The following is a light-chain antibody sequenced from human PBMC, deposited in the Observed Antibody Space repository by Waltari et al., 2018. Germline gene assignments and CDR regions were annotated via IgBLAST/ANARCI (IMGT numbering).Light chain of an antibody. CDR2: RDN. Sequence: SYELTQPSSVSLSPGQPANITCSGNGLAKKYGRWPQQNPGPAPILLIYRDNARPPGIPERFSGSSSGTTVTLTISGAHVEDEADYYCYSVSANSWVFGGGTRLTVL. J-gene: IGLJ3*02. CDR1: GLAKKY. CDR3: YSVSANSWV. V-gene: IGLV3-27*01.